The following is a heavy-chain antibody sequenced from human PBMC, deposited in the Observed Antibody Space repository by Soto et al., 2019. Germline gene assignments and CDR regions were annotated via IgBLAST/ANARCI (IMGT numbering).Heavy chain of an antibody. V-gene: IGHV1-18*01. CDR3: ARDNHDPTRYSGTYYVWFAP. CDR1: GYTFTSYG. D-gene: IGHD1-26*01. CDR2: ISPYNGNT. J-gene: IGHJ5*02. Sequence: QVQLVQSGAEVKKPGASVKVSCKASGYTFTSYGVSWVRQAPGQGLEWMGWISPYNGNTEYAQKLQGRVTMTTDTSTSTAYMELRSLRSDDTAVYYCARDNHDPTRYSGTYYVWFAPWGQGTLVTVSS.